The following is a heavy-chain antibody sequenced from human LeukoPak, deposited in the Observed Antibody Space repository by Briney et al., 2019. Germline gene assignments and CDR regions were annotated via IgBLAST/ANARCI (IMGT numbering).Heavy chain of an antibody. CDR2: INSYGSST. Sequence: GGSLRLSCAASGFTFSSYWMHWVRQAPGKGLVWVSRINSYGSSTTYADSVKGRFTISRDNAKNTLYLQVNSLRAEDTAVYYCARDHSSDWYSRVVTSEYFQHWGQGTLVTVSS. V-gene: IGHV3-74*01. CDR3: ARDHSSDWYSRVVTSEYFQH. D-gene: IGHD6-19*01. CDR1: GFTFSSYW. J-gene: IGHJ1*01.